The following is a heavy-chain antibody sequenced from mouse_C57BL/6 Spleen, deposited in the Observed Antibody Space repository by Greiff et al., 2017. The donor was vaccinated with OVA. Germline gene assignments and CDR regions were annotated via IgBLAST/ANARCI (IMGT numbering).Heavy chain of an antibody. CDR3: ARPHYYGSSYWYFDV. Sequence: QVQLQQPGAELVMPGASVKLSCKASGYTFTSYWMHWVKQRPGQGLEWIGEIDPSDSYTNYNQKFKGKSTLTVDKSSSTAYMQLSSLTSEDSAVYYYARPHYYGSSYWYFDVWGTGTTVTVSS. V-gene: IGHV1-69*01. D-gene: IGHD1-1*01. CDR1: GYTFTSYW. J-gene: IGHJ1*03. CDR2: IDPSDSYT.